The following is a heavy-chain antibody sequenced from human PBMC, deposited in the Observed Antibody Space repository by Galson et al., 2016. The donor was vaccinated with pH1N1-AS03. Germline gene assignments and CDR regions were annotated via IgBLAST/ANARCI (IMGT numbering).Heavy chain of an antibody. D-gene: IGHD6-19*01. CDR3: ARDGGMSVPALDP. Sequence: SLRLSCAASGFTFSTYAMAWVRQAPGKGLEWVSATSDSGTFYTDSVKGRFTISRDDSRDTVYLQMNSLRAEDTALYYCARDGGMSVPALDPWGQGTLVTVSS. J-gene: IGHJ5*02. CDR2: TSDSGT. CDR1: GFTFSTYA. V-gene: IGHV3-23*01.